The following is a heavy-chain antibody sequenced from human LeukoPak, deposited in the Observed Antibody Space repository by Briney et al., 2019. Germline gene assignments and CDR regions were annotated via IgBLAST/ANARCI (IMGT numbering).Heavy chain of an antibody. CDR2: IYASGST. CDR3: ARSRFEELLVAFDI. Sequence: SETLSLTCTVSGGSISGYFWSWIRQHAGKGLEWIGRIYASGSTNYNPSLRSRVTMSVDTSKNQFSLRLSSVTAADTAVYYCARSRFEELLVAFDIWGQGTMVIVSS. CDR1: GGSISGYF. J-gene: IGHJ3*02. V-gene: IGHV4-4*07. D-gene: IGHD3-10*01.